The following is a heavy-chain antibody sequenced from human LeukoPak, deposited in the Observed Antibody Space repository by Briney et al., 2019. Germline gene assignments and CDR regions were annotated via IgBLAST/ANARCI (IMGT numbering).Heavy chain of an antibody. CDR3: TTGYFDWLSRDY. J-gene: IGHJ4*02. D-gene: IGHD3-9*01. V-gene: IGHV3-15*01. CDR1: GFTFSNAW. Sequence: PGGSLRLSCAASGFTFSNAWMSWVRQAPGKGLEWVGRIKSKTDGGTTDYAAPVKGRFTISRDDSKNTLYLQMNSLKTEDTAVYYCTTGYFDWLSRDYWGQGTLVTVSS. CDR2: IKSKTDGGTT.